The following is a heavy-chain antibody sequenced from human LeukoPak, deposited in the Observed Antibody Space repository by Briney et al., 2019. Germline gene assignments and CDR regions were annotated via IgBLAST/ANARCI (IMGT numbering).Heavy chain of an antibody. CDR2: IYYSGST. V-gene: IGHV4-59*08. Sequence: KASETLSLTCTVSGGSISSYYWSWIRQPPGKGLEWIGYIYYSGSTNYNPSLKSRVTISVDTSKNQFSLRLSSVTAADTAVYYCARMGRYRFGVVTKPRGLFDYWGQGTLVTVSS. D-gene: IGHD3-3*01. CDR1: GGSISSYY. CDR3: ARMGRYRFGVVTKPRGLFDY. J-gene: IGHJ4*02.